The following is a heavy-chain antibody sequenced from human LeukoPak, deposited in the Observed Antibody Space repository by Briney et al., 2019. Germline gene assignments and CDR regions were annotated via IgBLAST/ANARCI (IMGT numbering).Heavy chain of an antibody. V-gene: IGHV3-7*04. CDR1: GFTFSSYW. D-gene: IGHD6-13*01. CDR3: ARGTIAAAGYYYFDY. Sequence: GGSLRLSCAASGFTFSSYWMSWVRQAPGKGLEWVDNIKQDGSEKYYVDSVKGRFTISRDNAKTSLYLQMNSLRAEDTAVYYCARGTIAAAGYYYFDYWGQGTQVTVSS. J-gene: IGHJ4*02. CDR2: IKQDGSEK.